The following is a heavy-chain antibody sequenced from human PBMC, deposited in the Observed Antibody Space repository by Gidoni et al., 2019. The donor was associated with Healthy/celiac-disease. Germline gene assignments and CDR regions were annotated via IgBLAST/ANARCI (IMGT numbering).Heavy chain of an antibody. V-gene: IGHV1-69*09. CDR3: ARDHYDYVWGSYRYDAFDI. CDR1: GGTFSSYA. J-gene: IGHJ3*02. Sequence: QVQLVQSGAEVKKPGSSVKVSCKASGGTFSSYAISWVRQAPGQGLEWMGRIIPILGIANYAQKFQGRVTITADKSTSTAYMELSSLRSEDTAVYYCARDHYDYVWGSYRYDAFDIWGQGTMVTVSS. CDR2: IIPILGIA. D-gene: IGHD3-16*02.